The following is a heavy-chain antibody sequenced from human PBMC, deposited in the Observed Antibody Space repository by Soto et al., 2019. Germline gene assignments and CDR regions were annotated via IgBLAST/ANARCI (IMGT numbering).Heavy chain of an antibody. CDR1: GFTFSSYS. Sequence: GGSLRLSCAASGFTFSSYSMNWVRQAPGKGLEWVSSISSSSSYIYYADSVKGRFTISRDNAKNSLYLQMNSLRAEDTAVYYCARVVWEDYYYMDVWGKGTTVTVSS. CDR2: ISSSSSYI. CDR3: ARVVWEDYYYMDV. J-gene: IGHJ6*03. D-gene: IGHD1-26*01. V-gene: IGHV3-21*01.